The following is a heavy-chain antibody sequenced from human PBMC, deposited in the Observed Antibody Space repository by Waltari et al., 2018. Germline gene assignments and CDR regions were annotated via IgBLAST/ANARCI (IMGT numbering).Heavy chain of an antibody. CDR3: ARDVGNVGGNY. D-gene: IGHD3-10*01. J-gene: IGHJ4*02. Sequence: EVQLVESGGGLVQPGGSLRLSCVASGFTFSSYWMSWVRQAPGKGLEWVANIKQDGSEKYYVDSVKGRFTISRDNAKNSLYLQMNSLRAEDTAVYYCARDVGNVGGNYWGQGTLVTVSS. V-gene: IGHV3-7*01. CDR1: GFTFSSYW. CDR2: IKQDGSEK.